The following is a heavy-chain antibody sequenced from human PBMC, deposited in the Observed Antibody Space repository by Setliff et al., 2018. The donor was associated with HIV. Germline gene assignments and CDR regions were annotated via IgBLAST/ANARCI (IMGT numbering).Heavy chain of an antibody. J-gene: IGHJ4*02. CDR3: ARGVRDNSGWSSYYFDY. CDR2: VTHSGRT. D-gene: IGHD6-19*01. CDR1: GGSFSDYY. Sequence: PSETLSLTCGIYGGSFSDYYWSWIRQPPGKGLEWIGEVTHSGRTNYNPSLESRVTTSVDTSKKQFSLRLTSVTAADTAVYYCARGVRDNSGWSSYYFDYWGQGTLVTVSS. V-gene: IGHV4-34*01.